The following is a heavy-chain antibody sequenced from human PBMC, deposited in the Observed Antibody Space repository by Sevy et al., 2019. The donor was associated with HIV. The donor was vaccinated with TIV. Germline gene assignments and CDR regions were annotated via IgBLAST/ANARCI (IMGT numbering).Heavy chain of an antibody. J-gene: IGHJ6*03. V-gene: IGHV1-8*01. CDR1: GYTFTSYD. D-gene: IGHD2-2*01. CDR2: MNPNSGNT. CDR3: ARQRAPAAPGYYYYYMDV. Sequence: ASVKVSCKASGYTFTSYDINWVRQATGQGLEWMGWMNPNSGNTGYAQKFQGRVTMTRNTSISTAYMELSSLRSEDTAVYYCARQRAPAAPGYYYYYMDVWGKGTTVTVSS.